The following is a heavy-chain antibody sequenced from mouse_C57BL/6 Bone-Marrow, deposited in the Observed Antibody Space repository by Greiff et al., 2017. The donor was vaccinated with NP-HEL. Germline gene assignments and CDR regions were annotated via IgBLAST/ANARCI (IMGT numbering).Heavy chain of an antibody. CDR3: ARRYYGSRRDYAMDY. V-gene: IGHV1-69*01. Sequence: QVQLQQPGAELVMPGASVKLSCKASGYTFTSYWMHWVKQRPGQGLEWIGEIDPSDSYTNYNQKFKGKSTLTVDKSSSTAYMQLSSLTSEDSAVYDCARRYYGSRRDYAMDYWGQGTSVTVSS. CDR1: GYTFTSYW. J-gene: IGHJ4*01. CDR2: IDPSDSYT. D-gene: IGHD1-1*01.